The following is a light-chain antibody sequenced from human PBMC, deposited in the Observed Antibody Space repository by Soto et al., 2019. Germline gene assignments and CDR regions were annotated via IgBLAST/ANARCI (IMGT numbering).Light chain of an antibody. Sequence: EIVLTQSPGTLSLSPGERATLSCRASESVSTNYLAWYQRKPGQAPRLLISGASSRATGIPDRFSGSGSGADFTLTINRLEPEDFAVYYCQQYGSVPLTFGGGTKVEIK. V-gene: IGKV3-20*01. CDR2: GAS. CDR3: QQYGSVPLT. J-gene: IGKJ4*01. CDR1: ESVSTNY.